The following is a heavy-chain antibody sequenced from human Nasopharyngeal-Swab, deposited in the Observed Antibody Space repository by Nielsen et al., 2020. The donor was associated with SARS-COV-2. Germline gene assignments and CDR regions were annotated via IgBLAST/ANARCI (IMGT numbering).Heavy chain of an antibody. Sequence: GESLKISCAASGFTVSSNYMGWVRQAPGKGLEWVSVIYSGSSTYYADSVKGRFTISRDNSKNTLYLQMNSLRAEDTAVYYCARVSYYYGSGDYWGQGTLVTVSS. CDR2: IYSGSST. CDR3: ARVSYYYGSGDY. V-gene: IGHV3-66*01. J-gene: IGHJ4*02. D-gene: IGHD3-10*01. CDR1: GFTVSSNY.